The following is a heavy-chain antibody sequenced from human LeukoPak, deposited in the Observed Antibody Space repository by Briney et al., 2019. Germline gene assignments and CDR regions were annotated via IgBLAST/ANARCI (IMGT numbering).Heavy chain of an antibody. Sequence: PGGSLRLSCVVSGFTFNNYAMNWVRQAPGKGLEWVSSITSSSSYIFYADSVEGRFTISRDNAKNSLYLQMNSLRAEDTAVYYCARDLVVVTGIPGYYYGMDVWGQGTTVTVSS. CDR3: ARDLVVVTGIPGYYYGMDV. V-gene: IGHV3-21*01. D-gene: IGHD2-21*02. CDR2: ITSSSSYI. J-gene: IGHJ6*02. CDR1: GFTFNNYA.